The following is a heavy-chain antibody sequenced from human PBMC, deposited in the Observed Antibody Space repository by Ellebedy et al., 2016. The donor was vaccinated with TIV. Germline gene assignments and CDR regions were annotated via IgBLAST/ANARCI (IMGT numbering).Heavy chain of an antibody. V-gene: IGHV1-18*01. CDR1: GYTFTSYG. CDR2: ISAYNGNT. J-gene: IGHJ3*02. CDR3: ARVGEAWEQWLVYGRGAFDI. Sequence: AASVKVSCKASGYTFTSYGISWARQAPGQGLEWMGWISAYNGNTNYAQKLQGRVTMTTDTSTSTAYMELRSLRSDDTAVYYCARVGEAWEQWLVYGRGAFDIWGQGTMVTVSS. D-gene: IGHD6-19*01.